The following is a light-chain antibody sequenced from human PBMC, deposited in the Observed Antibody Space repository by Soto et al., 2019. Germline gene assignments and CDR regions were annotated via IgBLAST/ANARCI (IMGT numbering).Light chain of an antibody. CDR3: HQYNNWPPT. Sequence: EVVMTQSPATLSVSPGERATLSCRASQSVSSNLAWYHQKHGQAPRLLIYGASTGATGIPARFSGSGSGTEFTLTISSMQSEDFAVYYCHQYNNWPPTFGQGTKVEIK. CDR1: QSVSSN. J-gene: IGKJ1*01. CDR2: GAS. V-gene: IGKV3-15*01.